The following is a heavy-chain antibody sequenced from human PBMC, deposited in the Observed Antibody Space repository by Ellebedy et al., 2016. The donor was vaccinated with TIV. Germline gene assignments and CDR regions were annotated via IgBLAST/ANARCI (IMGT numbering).Heavy chain of an antibody. CDR1: GFTFSRYA. CDR2: IKQDGIEK. J-gene: IGHJ4*02. CDR3: ASEYCNGGRCYAGFDY. V-gene: IGHV3-7*03. Sequence: GESLKISCAASGFTFSRYAMSWVRQAPGKGLEWVANIKQDGIEKHYVDSVKGRFTISRDNAKNSLYLQMNSLRVEDTAVYYCASEYCNGGRCYAGFDYWGQGTLVTVSS. D-gene: IGHD2-15*01.